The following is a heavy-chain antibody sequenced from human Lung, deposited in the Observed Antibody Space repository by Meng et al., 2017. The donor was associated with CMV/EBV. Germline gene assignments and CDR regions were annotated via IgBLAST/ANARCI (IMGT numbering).Heavy chain of an antibody. V-gene: IGHV1-2*06. CDR1: GYTFSGFY. J-gene: IGHJ4*01. Sequence: QVQLVPSGAEVKRAGAPGKISCQASGYTFSGFYMNWARQAPGHGLEWLGRVNPVSDDTHYAQKFVGRLTVTRGATINTAFMELTSLRPDDTAVYYCEKSSDNGWSSWGPGTLVTVSS. D-gene: IGHD6-19*01. CDR3: EKSSDNGWSS. CDR2: VNPVSDDT.